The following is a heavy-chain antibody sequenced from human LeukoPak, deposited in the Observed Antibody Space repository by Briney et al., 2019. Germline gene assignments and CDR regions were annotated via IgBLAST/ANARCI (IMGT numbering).Heavy chain of an antibody. J-gene: IGHJ4*02. CDR2: ISSSSSYI. V-gene: IGHV3-21*01. Sequence: GGSLRLSCAASGFTFSSYSMNWVRQAPGKGLEWASSISSSSSYIYYADSVKGRFTISRDNAKNSLYLQMNSLRAEDTAVYYCARDPQWLVHYFDYWGQGTLVTVSS. CDR3: ARDPQWLVHYFDY. CDR1: GFTFSSYS. D-gene: IGHD6-19*01.